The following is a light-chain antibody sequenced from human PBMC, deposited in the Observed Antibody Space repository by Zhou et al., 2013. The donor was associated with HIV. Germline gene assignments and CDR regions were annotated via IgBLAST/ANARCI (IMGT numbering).Light chain of an antibody. CDR2: GAS. J-gene: IGKJ3*01. CDR1: QRLNNN. Sequence: EIVLTQSPGTLSVSLGERVTLSCRASQRLNNNLAWYQQKPGQPPRLLIFGASTRATGIPDRFSGSGSGTDFTLTISRLEPEDFAVFYCQQYGNSPQTFGPGTKVDIK. V-gene: IGKV3-20*01. CDR3: QQYGNSPQT.